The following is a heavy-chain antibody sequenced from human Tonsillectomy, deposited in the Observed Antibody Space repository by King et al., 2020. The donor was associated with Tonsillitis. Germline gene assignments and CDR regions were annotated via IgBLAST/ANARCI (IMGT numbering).Heavy chain of an antibody. J-gene: IGHJ4*02. Sequence: VQLVESGAGVKKPGASVKVSCKASGYTFTSYHVHWVRQAPGQGLEWLGLINPSGGSTGSSQKVQGRVTMTRDTSTSTVYLELSSLTSEDTAVYYCARDGASYLIKGWGQGTPLTASS. CDR2: INPSGGST. CDR1: GYTFTSYH. CDR3: ARDGASYLIKG. V-gene: IGHV1-46*01. D-gene: IGHD1-26*01.